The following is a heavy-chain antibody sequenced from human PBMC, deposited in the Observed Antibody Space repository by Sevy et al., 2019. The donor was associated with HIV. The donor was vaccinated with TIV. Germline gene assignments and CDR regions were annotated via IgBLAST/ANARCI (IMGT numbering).Heavy chain of an antibody. D-gene: IGHD7-27*01. CDR1: GFTFSSYH. J-gene: IGHJ4*02. CDR2: IDTSVTVR. CDR3: ARASGLGANFLDY. V-gene: IGHV3-48*02. Sequence: GGSLRLSCAASGFTFSSYHMVWVRQAPGRGLGWVSYIDTSVTVRFYADSVEGRFTISRDNAKNSLWLQMNSLRDGDTAVYFCARASGLGANFLDYWGQGTLVTVSS.